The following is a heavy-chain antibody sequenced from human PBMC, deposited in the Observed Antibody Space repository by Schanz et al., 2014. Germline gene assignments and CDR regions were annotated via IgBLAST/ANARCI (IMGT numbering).Heavy chain of an antibody. CDR3: AKRMGYWSGGTCYDCYYNGFDV. J-gene: IGHJ6*02. Sequence: EVQLLESGGGLVQPGGSLRLSCAASGFTFSSYAMRWVRQAPGKGLVWVSGLSGSGGSTYYADSVTGRFTISRDNSKTRLYLKINSMRAEDTAVYYCAKRMGYWSGGTCYDCYYNGFDVWGQGTTVTVSS. CDR1: GFTFSSYA. V-gene: IGHV3-23*01. D-gene: IGHD2-15*01. CDR2: LSGSGGST.